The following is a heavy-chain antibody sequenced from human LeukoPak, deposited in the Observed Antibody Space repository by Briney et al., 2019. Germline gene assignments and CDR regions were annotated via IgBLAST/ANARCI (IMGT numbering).Heavy chain of an antibody. J-gene: IGHJ3*01. CDR2: ISGDGETT. V-gene: IGHV3-43*02. D-gene: IGHD3-10*01. Sequence: GYLRLSCAASGSTFQAYAMHGVRQAPGKGLECVALISGDGETTSYTDSVKGRITVYRDNRKNSLYLRMDRLTTEDTGLYYWTKVADSGSYYRAFELWGQGTMVTVSS. CDR3: TKVADSGSYYRAFEL. CDR1: GSTFQAYA.